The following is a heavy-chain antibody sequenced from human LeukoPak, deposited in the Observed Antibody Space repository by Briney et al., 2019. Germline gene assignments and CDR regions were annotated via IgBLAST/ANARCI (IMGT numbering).Heavy chain of an antibody. CDR2: IYYSGST. CDR3: ARVRERITIFGVAHDAFDI. D-gene: IGHD3-3*01. Sequence: SETLSLTCTVSGGSISSYYWSWIRQPPGKGLEWIGYIYYSGSTNYNPSPKSRVTISVDTSKNQFSLKLSSVTAADTAVYYCARVRERITIFGVAHDAFDIWGQGTMVTVSS. CDR1: GGSISSYY. J-gene: IGHJ3*02. V-gene: IGHV4-59*01.